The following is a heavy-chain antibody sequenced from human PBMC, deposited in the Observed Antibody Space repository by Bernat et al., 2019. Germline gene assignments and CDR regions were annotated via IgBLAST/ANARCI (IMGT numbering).Heavy chain of an antibody. CDR2: ISSSGSTL. CDR1: GFIFSDNY. Sequence: QVQVVESGEGLVKPGGSLRLSCAASGFIFSDNYMSWIRQAPGKGLEWVSYISSSGSTLYYADSVKGRFTISRDNAKNSVYLQMNSLRVEDTAVYYCASPPAYWGQGILVTVSS. V-gene: IGHV3-11*01. CDR3: ASPPAY. J-gene: IGHJ4*02.